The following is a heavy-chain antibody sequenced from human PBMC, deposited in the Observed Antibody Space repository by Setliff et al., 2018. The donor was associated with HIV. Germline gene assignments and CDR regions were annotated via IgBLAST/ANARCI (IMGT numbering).Heavy chain of an antibody. J-gene: IGHJ4*02. V-gene: IGHV4-4*09. CDR2: IYISGST. CDR3: ARTPGWELRVFGY. D-gene: IGHD1-26*01. CDR1: GGSISSYY. Sequence: SETLSLTCTVSGGSISSYYWSWIRQSPGKGLEWIGYIYISGSTNYNPSLKSRVTISVDTSKNQFSLKLSSVTAADTAVYYCARTPGWELRVFGYWGQGTLVTVSS.